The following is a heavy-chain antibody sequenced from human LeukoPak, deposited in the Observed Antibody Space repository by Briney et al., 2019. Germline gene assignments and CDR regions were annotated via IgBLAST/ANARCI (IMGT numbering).Heavy chain of an antibody. CDR1: GFTFSSYG. CDR3: AKDVGMIGYCSGGSCYAIDY. Sequence: PGGSLRLSCAASGFTFSSYGMHWVRQAPGKGLEWVADISYGGSNKFYADSVKGRFTISRDNSKNTLYLQMNSLRAEDTAVYYCAKDVGMIGYCSGGSCYAIDYWGQGTLVTVSS. CDR2: ISYGGSNK. D-gene: IGHD2-15*01. J-gene: IGHJ4*02. V-gene: IGHV3-30*18.